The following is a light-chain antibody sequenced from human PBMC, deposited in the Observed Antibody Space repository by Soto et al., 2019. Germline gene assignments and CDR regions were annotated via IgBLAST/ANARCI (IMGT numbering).Light chain of an antibody. V-gene: IGKV3-15*01. CDR3: QQYNYRPPA. J-gene: IGKJ5*01. CDR1: QSVSGN. Sequence: MVIEQCPAPLSVSTGERAALSCRASQSVSGNLAWYQQTPGQAPRLLIYGASTRATGIPARFSGSGFGTEFTLTISSLKSEDFAVYYCQQYNYRPPALGQGTRLEIK. CDR2: GAS.